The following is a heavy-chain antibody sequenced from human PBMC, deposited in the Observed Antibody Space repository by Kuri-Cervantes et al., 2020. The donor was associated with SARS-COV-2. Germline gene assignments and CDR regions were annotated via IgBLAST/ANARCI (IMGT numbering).Heavy chain of an antibody. CDR1: GGTFSSYA. Sequence: SAKVSCKASGGTFSSYAISWVRQAPGQGLEWMGGIIPIFGTANYAQKFQGRVTITADKSTSTAYRELSSLRSEDTAVYYCAGGRWIQLWQAIRWFDPWGQGTLVTVSS. D-gene: IGHD5-18*01. V-gene: IGHV1-69*06. J-gene: IGHJ5*02. CDR3: AGGRWIQLWQAIRWFDP. CDR2: IIPIFGTA.